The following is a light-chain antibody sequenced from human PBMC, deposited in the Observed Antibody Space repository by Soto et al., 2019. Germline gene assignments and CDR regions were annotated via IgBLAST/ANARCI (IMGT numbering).Light chain of an antibody. CDR1: QSVATN. CDR2: GAS. CDR3: QQYNKWPQT. V-gene: IGKV3-15*01. J-gene: IGKJ1*01. Sequence: QSPATLSVFPGERATLYCRASQSVATNLAWYQQRPGQAPRLLIYGASKRAIGLPARFSGSGSGTEFTLTITSLQSEDFAVYYCQQYNKWPQTFGQGTNVDIK.